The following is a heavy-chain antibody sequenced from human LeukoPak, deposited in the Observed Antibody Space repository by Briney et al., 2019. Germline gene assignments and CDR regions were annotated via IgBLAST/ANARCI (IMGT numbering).Heavy chain of an antibody. CDR2: IYYSGST. D-gene: IGHD4-23*01. Sequence: SETLSPTCTVSGGSISRYYWSWIRQPPGKGLEWIGYIYYSGSTNYNPSLKSRVTISVDTSKNQFSLKLSSVTAADTAVYYCAYGGSLIFDYWGQGTLVTVSS. V-gene: IGHV4-59*01. CDR1: GGSISRYY. J-gene: IGHJ4*02. CDR3: AYGGSLIFDY.